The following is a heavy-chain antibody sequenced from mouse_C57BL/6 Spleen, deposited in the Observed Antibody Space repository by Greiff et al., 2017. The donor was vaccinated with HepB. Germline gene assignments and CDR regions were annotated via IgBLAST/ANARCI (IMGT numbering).Heavy chain of an antibody. CDR2: FYPGSGSI. CDR3: ARHEVPYYAMDY. Sequence: VQGVESGAELVKPGASVKLSCKASGYTFTEYTIHWVKQRSGQGLEWIGWFYPGSGSIKYNEKFKDKATLTADKSSSTVYMELSRLTSEDSAVYFCARHEVPYYAMDYWGQGTSVTVSS. CDR1: GYTFTEYT. J-gene: IGHJ4*01. V-gene: IGHV1-62-2*01.